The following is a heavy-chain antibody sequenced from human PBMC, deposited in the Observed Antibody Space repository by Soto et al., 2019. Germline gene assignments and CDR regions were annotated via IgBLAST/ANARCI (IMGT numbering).Heavy chain of an antibody. J-gene: IGHJ6*02. V-gene: IGHV1-69*12. CDR3: ARGSYYSYYYYYGMDV. Sequence: QVQLVQSGAVVKKPGSSVKVSCKASGGTFSSYAISWVRQAPGQGLEWMGGIIPIFGTANYAQKFQGRVTITADESTSTAYMELSSLRSEDTAVYYCARGSYYSYYYYYGMDVWGQGTTVTVSS. CDR1: GGTFSSYA. D-gene: IGHD3-16*01. CDR2: IIPIFGTA.